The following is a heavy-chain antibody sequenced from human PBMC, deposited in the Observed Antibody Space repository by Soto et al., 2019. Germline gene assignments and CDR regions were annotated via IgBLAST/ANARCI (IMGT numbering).Heavy chain of an antibody. CDR2: IIPVSGTT. D-gene: IGHD4-17*01. J-gene: IGHJ6*02. V-gene: IGHV1-69*05. CDR1: GGTFNNYG. CDR3: ARDFDYGGNSGYHYYGMDV. Sequence: SVNGDCKSLGGTFNNYGITWVRQAPGQGLEWMGGIIPVSGTTKYAQKFQGRVTMTTDTSTSTAYMELRSLRSDDTAVYYCARDFDYGGNSGYHYYGMDVCGQGTTVIVSS.